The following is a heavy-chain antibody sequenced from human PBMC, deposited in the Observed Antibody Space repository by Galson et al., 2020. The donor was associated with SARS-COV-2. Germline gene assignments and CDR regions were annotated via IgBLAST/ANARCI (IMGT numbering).Heavy chain of an antibody. V-gene: IGHV3-30*04. CDR2: ISYEGTTT. Sequence: GESLKISCAAAGFTFGDFAMYWVRQAPGKGLEWVAVISYEGTTTYYADSLKGRFTISRDNPSNTLFLQMNSLKTEDTGVYYCARGLCSGTRCYMVFYYYGMDVWGQGTVVTVSS. CDR1: GFTFGDFA. CDR3: ARGLCSGTRCYMVFYYYGMDV. J-gene: IGHJ6*02. D-gene: IGHD2-2*01.